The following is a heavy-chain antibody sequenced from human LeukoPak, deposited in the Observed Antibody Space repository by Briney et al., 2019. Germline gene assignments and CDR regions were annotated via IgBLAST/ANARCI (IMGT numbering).Heavy chain of an antibody. J-gene: IGHJ3*02. Sequence: GGSLRLSCAASGFTFNSYAMHWVRQAPGEGLEWVAFISYDGRTRFYADSVKGRFTISRDIPINTLYLQMNSLRTGDTAVYYCAREVDAFDIWGQGTMVTVSS. CDR2: ISYDGRTR. V-gene: IGHV3-30*04. CDR1: GFTFNSYA. CDR3: AREVDAFDI.